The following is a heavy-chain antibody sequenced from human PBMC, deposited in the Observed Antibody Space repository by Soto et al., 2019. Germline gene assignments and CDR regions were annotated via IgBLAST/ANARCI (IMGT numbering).Heavy chain of an antibody. V-gene: IGHV3-30*18. CDR3: TKSHSTALVPYYFDY. CDR1: GFTFSSYA. CDR2: MSSDGSNT. Sequence: LRLSCAASGFTFSSYAIHWVRQAPGKGLEWVAFMSSDGSNTFYADSVRGRFTVSRDNSKSTLYLQMNGLMPEDTAVYYCTKSHSTALVPYYFDYGGQETLVT. D-gene: IGHD5-18*01. J-gene: IGHJ4*02.